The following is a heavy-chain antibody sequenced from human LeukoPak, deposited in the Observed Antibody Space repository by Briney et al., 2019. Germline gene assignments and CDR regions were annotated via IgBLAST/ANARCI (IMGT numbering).Heavy chain of an antibody. Sequence: PGESLKISCKGSGYRFTSYWIGWVRQMPGKGLEWMGIIYPGDSDTRYSPSFQGQVTISADKSISTAYLQWSSLKASDTAMYYCASRRGYSGYWFDPWGQGTLVTVSS. CDR1: GYRFTSYW. J-gene: IGHJ5*02. CDR3: ASRRGYSGYWFDP. D-gene: IGHD5-12*01. CDR2: IYPGDSDT. V-gene: IGHV5-51*01.